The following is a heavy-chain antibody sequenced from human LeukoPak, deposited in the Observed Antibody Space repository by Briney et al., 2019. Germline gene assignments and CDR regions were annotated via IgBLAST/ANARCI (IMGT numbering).Heavy chain of an antibody. CDR3: ARDHIGYCSGTNCYPTFDP. CDR1: GGSISSNY. Sequence: PSETLSLTCSVSGGSISSNYWSWVRQPPGKGLEWIGYIYYSGSTDYNPSLKSRVTISVDTSKNQFSLRLSSVTAADTAVYYCARDHIGYCSGTNCYPTFDPWGQGTLVTVSS. J-gene: IGHJ5*02. CDR2: IYYSGST. V-gene: IGHV4-59*01. D-gene: IGHD2-15*01.